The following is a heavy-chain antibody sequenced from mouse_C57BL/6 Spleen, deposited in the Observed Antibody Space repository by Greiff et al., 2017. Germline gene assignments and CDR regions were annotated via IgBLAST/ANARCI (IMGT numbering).Heavy chain of an antibody. J-gene: IGHJ4*01. Sequence: EVHLVESGGDLVKPGGSLKLSCAASGFTFSSYGMSWVRQTPDKRLEWVATISSGGSYTYYPDSVKGRFTISRDNAKNTLYLQMSSLKSEDTAMHYCARHPTAQATYYAMDYWGQGTSVTVSS. CDR2: ISSGGSYT. CDR1: GFTFSSYG. V-gene: IGHV5-6*01. D-gene: IGHD3-2*02. CDR3: ARHPTAQATYYAMDY.